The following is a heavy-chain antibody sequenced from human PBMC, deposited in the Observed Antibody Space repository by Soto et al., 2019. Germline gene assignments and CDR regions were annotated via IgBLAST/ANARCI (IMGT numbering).Heavy chain of an antibody. CDR3: ARGDMANFDY. V-gene: IGHV1-69*13. CDR2: FIAMLGTP. J-gene: IGHJ4*02. D-gene: IGHD2-15*01. Sequence: SVKVSCKASGGTFGSQGIAWVRQAPGQGLEWMGGFIAMLGTPTYAKKVQGRATISADESLTSSYLELRSLRSEDNGVYFCARGDMANFDYWGQGTVVTVSS. CDR1: GGTFGSQG.